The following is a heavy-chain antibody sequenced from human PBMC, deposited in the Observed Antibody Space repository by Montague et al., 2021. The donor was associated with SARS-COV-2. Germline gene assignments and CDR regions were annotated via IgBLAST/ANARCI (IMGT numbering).Heavy chain of an antibody. CDR3: ARTGYSSGWHPFDY. CDR2: IYHSGST. D-gene: IGHD6-19*01. J-gene: IGHJ4*02. Sequence: SETLSLTCVVSGGSISSINWWSWVRQPPGKGLEWIGEIYHSGSTNYNPSLKSRVIISVDKSKNQFSLKLSSVIAADTAVYYCARTGYSSGWHPFDYWGQGTLVTVSS. V-gene: IGHV4-4*02. CDR1: GGSISSINW.